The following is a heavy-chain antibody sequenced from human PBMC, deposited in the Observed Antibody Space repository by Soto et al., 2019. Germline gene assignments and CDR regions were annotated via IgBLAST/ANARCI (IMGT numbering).Heavy chain of an antibody. V-gene: IGHV3-53*01. CDR2: LYSAGAT. D-gene: IGHD1-1*01. J-gene: IGHJ2*01. CDR1: GFTVSSSY. CDR3: ARVMESNVWNGDWFFDL. Sequence: EVQLVESGGGLLQPGGSLRVSCAASGFTVSSSYMSWVRQAPGKGLEWVATLYSAGATYYADSVKGRFTISRDNSQNTLYLQMNSLKVEDTAVYHCARVMESNVWNGDWFFDLWGRGTLVTVSS.